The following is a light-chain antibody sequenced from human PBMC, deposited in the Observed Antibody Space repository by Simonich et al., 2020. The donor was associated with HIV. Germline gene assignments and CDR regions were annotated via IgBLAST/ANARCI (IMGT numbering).Light chain of an antibody. CDR1: QSVSSSY. Sequence: EIVLTQSPGTLSLSPGDRATVSCRASQSVSSSYLTWYQQKPGQAPRLPIYGASSRATGIPDRFRGSGSGTDFTLTISRLEPEDFAVYYCQQYGSSITFGQGTRLDIK. CDR2: GAS. V-gene: IGKV3-20*01. CDR3: QQYGSSIT. J-gene: IGKJ5*01.